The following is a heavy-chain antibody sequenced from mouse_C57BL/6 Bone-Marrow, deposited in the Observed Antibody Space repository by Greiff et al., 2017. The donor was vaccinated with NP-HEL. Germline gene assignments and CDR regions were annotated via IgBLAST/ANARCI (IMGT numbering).Heavy chain of an antibody. CDR2: IYPGDGDT. CDR1: GYAFSSSW. CDR3: ARYTTVVDY. V-gene: IGHV1-82*01. D-gene: IGHD1-1*01. Sequence: QVHVKQSGPELVKPGASVKISCKASGYAFSSSWMNWVTQRPGQGLEWIGRIYPGDGDTNYNGKFKGTATLTADKSSSTAYMQLSSLTSEDSAVYFCARYTTVVDYWGQGTLVTVSA. J-gene: IGHJ3*01.